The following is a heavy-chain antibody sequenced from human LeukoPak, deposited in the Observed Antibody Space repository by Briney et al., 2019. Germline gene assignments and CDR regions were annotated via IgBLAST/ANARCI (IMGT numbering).Heavy chain of an antibody. CDR2: IYYSGST. V-gene: IGHV4-59*01. CDR1: GGSISGYY. J-gene: IGHJ4*02. D-gene: IGHD5-24*01. Sequence: PSETLSLTCTVSGGSISGYYWSWIRQPPGKGLEWIGYIYYSGSTTYNPSLKSRVSISVDTSKNQFSLRLSSVTAADTAVYYCARDKAGYNDYWGQGTLVPVSS. CDR3: ARDKAGYNDY.